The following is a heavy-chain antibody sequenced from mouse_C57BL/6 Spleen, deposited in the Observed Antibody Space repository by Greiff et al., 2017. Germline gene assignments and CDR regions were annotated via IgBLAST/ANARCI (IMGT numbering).Heavy chain of an antibody. CDR3: AGKDYGACFAT. V-gene: IGHV1-80*01. CDR2: IYPGDGDT. J-gene: IGHJ3*01. CDR1: CYAFSSYW. Sequence: VQLQQSGAGLVQPGASVKISSKASCYAFSSYWMNWVMQRPGKGLEWIGQIYPGDGDTNYNGKVKGQVTLTADKSSSTAYMQLSSLTSEDSAVYFCAGKDYGACFATWGSGDLGTASA. D-gene: IGHD2-4*01.